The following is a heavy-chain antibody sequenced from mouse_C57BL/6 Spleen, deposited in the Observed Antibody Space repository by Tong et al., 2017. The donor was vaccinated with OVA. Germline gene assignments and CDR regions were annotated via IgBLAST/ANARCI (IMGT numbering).Heavy chain of an antibody. CDR1: GYTFSSYW. Sequence: VQLQQSGAELMKPGASVKISCKATGYTFSSYWIEWVKQRPGHGLEWIGEILPGSGSTNYNEKFKGKATFTADTSSSTAYMQLSRLTSEDSAVYFCARKGSSGFFDYWGQGTTLTVSS. J-gene: IGHJ2*01. CDR3: ARKGSSGFFDY. D-gene: IGHD3-1*01. CDR2: ILPGSGST. V-gene: IGHV1-9*01.